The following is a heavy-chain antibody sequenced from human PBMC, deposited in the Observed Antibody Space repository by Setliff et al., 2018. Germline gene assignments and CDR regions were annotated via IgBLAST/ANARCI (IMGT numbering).Heavy chain of an antibody. V-gene: IGHV1-18*01. CDR1: GYTFTSYG. CDR3: ARGEGGIAAAGLFDY. Sequence: ASVKVSCKASGYTFTSYGISWVRQAPGQGLEWMGWISAYDGNTNYAQKLQGRVTMTTDTSTSTAYMELRSLRSDDTAVYYCARGEGGIAAAGLFDYWGQGTLVTVSS. D-gene: IGHD6-13*01. J-gene: IGHJ4*02. CDR2: ISAYDGNT.